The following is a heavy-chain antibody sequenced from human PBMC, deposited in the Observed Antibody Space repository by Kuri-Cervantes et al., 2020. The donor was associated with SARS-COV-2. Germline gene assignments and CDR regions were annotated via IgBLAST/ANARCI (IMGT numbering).Heavy chain of an antibody. CDR1: GFSFSSYS. J-gene: IGHJ6*02. D-gene: IGHD3-3*01. Sequence: GGSLRLSCAASGFSFSSYSMNWVRQAPGKGLEWVSSISSSSSYIYYTDSVKGRFTISRNNAKNTLYPQMNSLSAEDPAVYYCARDRYDFWSGLGYYYNGMDVWGQGTTVTVSS. CDR3: ARDRYDFWSGLGYYYNGMDV. CDR2: ISSSSSYI. V-gene: IGHV3-21*01.